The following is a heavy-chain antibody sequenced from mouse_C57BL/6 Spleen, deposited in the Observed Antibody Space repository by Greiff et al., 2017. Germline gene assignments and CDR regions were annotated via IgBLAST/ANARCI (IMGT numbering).Heavy chain of an antibody. CDR1: GYAFSSSW. Sequence: QVQLQQSGPELVKPGASVKISCKASGYAFSSSWMNWVKQRPGKGLEWIGRIYPGDGDTNYNGKFKGKATLSADKSSSTAYMQLSSLKSEDSTVYFCAEGDGYCGFAYWGQGTLVTVSA. V-gene: IGHV1-82*01. CDR3: AEGDGYCGFAY. CDR2: IYPGDGDT. D-gene: IGHD2-3*01. J-gene: IGHJ3*01.